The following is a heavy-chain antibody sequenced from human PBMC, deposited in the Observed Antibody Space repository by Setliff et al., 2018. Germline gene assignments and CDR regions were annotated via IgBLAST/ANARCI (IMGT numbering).Heavy chain of an antibody. D-gene: IGHD3-16*01. CDR2: INPKNGGA. V-gene: IGHV1-46*01. Sequence: ASVKVSCKASGYTFTSYYIHWVRQAPGQGLEWMGVINPKNGGATYPQNLQGRVTMTRDTSMSTVYMELSSLRFEDTAVYYCARLLPLVGPGGPFDYWGQGTLVTVSS. CDR3: ARLLPLVGPGGPFDY. J-gene: IGHJ4*02. CDR1: GYTFTSYY.